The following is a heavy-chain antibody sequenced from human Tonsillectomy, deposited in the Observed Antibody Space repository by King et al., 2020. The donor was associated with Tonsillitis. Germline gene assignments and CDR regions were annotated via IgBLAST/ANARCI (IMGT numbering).Heavy chain of an antibody. CDR2: INAYNGDT. D-gene: IGHD6-13*01. CDR3: ARDLGYSSSWYRDY. V-gene: IGHV1-18*01. Sequence: QLVQSGTEVRKPGASVKVSCKASGYTFTSFAISWVRQAPGQGLEWMGWINAYNGDTHCAQRFQGRVTMTTDTSTSTAYMELRGLRSYDTAVYYCARDLGYSSSWYRDYWGQGTLVTVSS. CDR1: GYTFTSFA. J-gene: IGHJ4*02.